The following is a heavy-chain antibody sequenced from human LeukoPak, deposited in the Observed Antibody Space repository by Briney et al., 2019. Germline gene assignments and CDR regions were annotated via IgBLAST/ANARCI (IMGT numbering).Heavy chain of an antibody. D-gene: IGHD6-19*01. CDR2: IYSGGHT. J-gene: IGHJ4*02. CDR1: GFTFSSYW. V-gene: IGHV3-66*01. CDR3: ARASSGWNYFDY. Sequence: GGSLRLSCAASGFTFSSYWMSWVRQAPGKGVEWVSVIYSGGHTFSADSVKGRFTISRDNSKNTLYLQMNSLRVEDTAVYYCARASSGWNYFDYWGQGTLVTVSS.